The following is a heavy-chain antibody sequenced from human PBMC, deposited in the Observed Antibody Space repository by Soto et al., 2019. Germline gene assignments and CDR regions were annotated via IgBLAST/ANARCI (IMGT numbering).Heavy chain of an antibody. J-gene: IGHJ4*02. Sequence: SETLSLTCIGSGASIRDGDYYWSWLRQPPGKGPEWIGIIDYTGGTHYNPTLTGPVSMSVDTSANQFSLKVNFVTAADSAVYYCARVGYGDYGRGYYFDFWGPGILVTVS. CDR3: ARVGYGDYGRGYYFDF. D-gene: IGHD4-17*01. CDR2: IDYTGGT. V-gene: IGHV4-30-4*01. CDR1: GASIRDGDYY.